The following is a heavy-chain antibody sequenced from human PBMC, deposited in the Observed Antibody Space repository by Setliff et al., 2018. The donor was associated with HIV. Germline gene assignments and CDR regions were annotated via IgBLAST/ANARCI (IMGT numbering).Heavy chain of an antibody. CDR2: IVVGSGNT. J-gene: IGHJ4*02. CDR3: ARVDGAYNDNIFDY. V-gene: IGHV1-58*02. CDR1: GFTFTSSA. D-gene: IGHD1-1*01. Sequence: SVKVSCKASGFTFTSSAMQWVRQARGQRLEWIGWIVVGSGNTNYAQKFQERVTITRDMSTSTAYMELSSLRSEDTAVYYCARVDGAYNDNIFDYWGQGTLVTVSS.